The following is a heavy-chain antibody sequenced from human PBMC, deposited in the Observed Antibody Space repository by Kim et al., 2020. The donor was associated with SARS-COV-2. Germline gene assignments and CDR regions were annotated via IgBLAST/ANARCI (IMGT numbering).Heavy chain of an antibody. CDR2: ISYDGSNK. CDR1: GFTFSSYA. D-gene: IGHD2-15*01. CDR3: AREGLGYCSGGSCYCPYYYYYGMDV. J-gene: IGHJ6*02. V-gene: IGHV3-30*04. Sequence: GGSLRPSCAASGFTFSSYAMHWVRQAPGKGLEWVAVISYDGSNKYYADSVKGRFTISRDNSKNTLYLQMNSLRAEDTAVYYCAREGLGYCSGGSCYCPYYYYYGMDVWGQGATVTVSS.